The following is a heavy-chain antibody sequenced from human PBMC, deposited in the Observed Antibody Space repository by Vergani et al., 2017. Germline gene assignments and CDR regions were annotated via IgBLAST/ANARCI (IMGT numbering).Heavy chain of an antibody. CDR1: GFIFNKYA. CDR2: VSGNGNKT. D-gene: IGHD6-19*01. Sequence: EVQLLDSGGGWAQSGGSLTVACGASGFIFNKYAMSWVRQAPGKGLEWVAAVSGNGNKTHYADSVKGRFTISRDNSKNTLFLHMNSLRPEDTAVYYCAKVGRSEVAGTFGAFDIWGQGTMGTVSA. CDR3: AKVGRSEVAGTFGAFDI. J-gene: IGHJ3*02. V-gene: IGHV3-23*01.